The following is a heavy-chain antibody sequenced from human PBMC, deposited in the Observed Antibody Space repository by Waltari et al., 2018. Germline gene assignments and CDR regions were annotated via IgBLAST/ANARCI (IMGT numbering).Heavy chain of an antibody. J-gene: IGHJ6*02. D-gene: IGHD4-17*01. CDR1: GFTFSSYS. CDR3: ARKTYGDYLSYGMDV. Sequence: EVQLVESGGGLVQPGGSLRLSCAASGFTFSSYSMNWVRQAPGKGLEWVSYISSSSSTIYYADSVKGRFTISRDNAKNSLYLQMNSLRAEDTAVYYCARKTYGDYLSYGMDVWGQGTTVTVSS. CDR2: ISSSSSTI. V-gene: IGHV3-48*01.